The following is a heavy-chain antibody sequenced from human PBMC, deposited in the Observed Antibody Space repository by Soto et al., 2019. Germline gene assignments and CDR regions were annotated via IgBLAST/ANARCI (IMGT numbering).Heavy chain of an antibody. J-gene: IGHJ4*02. CDR2: IIPNFGTT. D-gene: IGHD5-12*01. CDR3: ARDVGGEATIRY. Sequence: QVQLVQSGAEVKKPGSSVKVSCKASGGSFSNFVISWVRQAPGQGLKWMGGIIPNFGTTNYAQKFQGKVTITADEPTRPAYLELSGLTSEDTSVYYCARDVGGEATIRYWGQGILLTVSS. V-gene: IGHV1-69*01. CDR1: GGSFSNFV.